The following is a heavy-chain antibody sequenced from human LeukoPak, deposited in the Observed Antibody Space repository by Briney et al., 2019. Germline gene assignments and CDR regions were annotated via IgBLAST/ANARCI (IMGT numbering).Heavy chain of an antibody. D-gene: IGHD1-7*01. CDR1: GGSFSGYY. Sequence: SETLSLTCAVYGGSFSGYYWSWIRQPPGKGLEWIGEINHSGSTNYNPSLKSRVTISVDTSKNQFSLKLSSVTAADTAVYYCARDRPQLLNYFDYWGQGTLVTVSS. J-gene: IGHJ4*02. CDR3: ARDRPQLLNYFDY. V-gene: IGHV4-34*01. CDR2: INHSGST.